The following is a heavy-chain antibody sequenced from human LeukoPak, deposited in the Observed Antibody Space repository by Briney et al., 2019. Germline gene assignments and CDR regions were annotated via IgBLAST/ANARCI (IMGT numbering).Heavy chain of an antibody. D-gene: IGHD5-24*01. V-gene: IGHV3-11*06. CDR1: GFTFSDYY. Sequence: GGSLRLSCAASGFTFSDYYMSWIRQAPGKGLEWVSYISSSSSYTNYADSVKGRFTISRDNAENSLYLQMNSLRAEDTAVYYCARTPRWLQGGYDYWGQGTLVTVSS. CDR2: ISSSSSYT. J-gene: IGHJ4*02. CDR3: ARTPRWLQGGYDY.